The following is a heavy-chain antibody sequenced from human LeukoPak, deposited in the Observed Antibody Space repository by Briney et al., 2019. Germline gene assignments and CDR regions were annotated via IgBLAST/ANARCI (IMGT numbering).Heavy chain of an antibody. Sequence: ASVEVSCKASGYTFTGYYMHWVRQAPGQGLEWMGWINPNSGGTNYAQKFQGRVTMTRDTSISTAYMELSRLRSDDTAVYYCARDGAYCGGDCYPEAGGYWGQGTLVTVSS. CDR2: INPNSGGT. V-gene: IGHV1-2*02. CDR3: ARDGAYCGGDCYPEAGGY. CDR1: GYTFTGYY. D-gene: IGHD2-21*01. J-gene: IGHJ4*02.